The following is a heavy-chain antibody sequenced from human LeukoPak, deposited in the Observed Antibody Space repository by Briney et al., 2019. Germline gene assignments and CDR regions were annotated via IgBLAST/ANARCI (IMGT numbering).Heavy chain of an antibody. CDR3: AKDPRAVAGNWFDP. V-gene: IGHV3-23*01. Sequence: GGALRLSCAASGFTFSTYAMSCVRQAPGKGLEWVSTISGSDGGTYYADSVKGRFTISRDNSKNTLYLRMNSLRAEDTAVYYCAKDPRAVAGNWFDPWGQGTLVTVSS. D-gene: IGHD6-19*01. CDR1: GFTFSTYA. J-gene: IGHJ5*02. CDR2: ISGSDGGT.